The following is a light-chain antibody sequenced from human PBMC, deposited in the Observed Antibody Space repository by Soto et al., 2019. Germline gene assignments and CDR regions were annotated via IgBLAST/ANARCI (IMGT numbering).Light chain of an antibody. CDR1: SSDVGDYKS. CDR2: EVS. J-gene: IGLJ2*01. Sequence: QSALTQPASVSGSPGQSIAISCSGTSSDVGDYKSVSWYQHHPGKVPKLMIYEVSNRPSGVSNRFSGSKSGNTASLTISGLQAEDEADYYCSSYTSSSTYVVFGGGTKVTVL. CDR3: SSYTSSSTYVV. V-gene: IGLV2-14*01.